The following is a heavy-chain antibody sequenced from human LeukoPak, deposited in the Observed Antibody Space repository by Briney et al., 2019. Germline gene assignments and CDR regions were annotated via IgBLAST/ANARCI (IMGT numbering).Heavy chain of an antibody. V-gene: IGHV3-23*01. J-gene: IGHJ5*02. Sequence: GGSLRLSCAASGFIFNNYGLIWVRQAPGKGLEWVSAISNDGGGTTYADFVKGRFTISRDNTKNTLFLQMNSLRAEDTALYYCAKGGSGYFLDLWGQGTLVTVSS. CDR3: AKGGSGYFLDL. CDR2: ISNDGGGT. D-gene: IGHD3-22*01. CDR1: GFIFNNYG.